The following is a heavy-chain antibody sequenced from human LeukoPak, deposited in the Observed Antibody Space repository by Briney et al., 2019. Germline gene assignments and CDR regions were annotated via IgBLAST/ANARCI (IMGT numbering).Heavy chain of an antibody. CDR3: ARDLDSPMVRGLRLDP. D-gene: IGHD3-10*01. J-gene: IGHJ5*02. V-gene: IGHV4-4*07. Sequence: ASETLSLTCTVSGGSISSYYWSWIRQPAGKGLEWIGRIYSSGSTNYNPSLKSRVTMSVDTSKNQFSLKLTSVTAADTAVYYCARDLDSPMVRGLRLDPWGQGTLVTVSS. CDR1: GGSISSYY. CDR2: IYSSGST.